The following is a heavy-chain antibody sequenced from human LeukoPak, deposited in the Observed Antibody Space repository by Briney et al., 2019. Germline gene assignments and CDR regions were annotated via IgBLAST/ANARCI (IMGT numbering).Heavy chain of an antibody. CDR2: ISYDGSNK. D-gene: IGHD3-22*01. V-gene: IGHV3-30*04. J-gene: IGHJ4*02. CDR1: GFTFSSYA. CDR3: ARVGGEYYDSSGYISY. Sequence: GRSLRLACAACGFTFSSYAMHWVRQAPGKGLDWMAVISYDGSNKYYADSVKGRFTISRDNSKNTLYLQMNSLRAEDTAVYYCARVGGEYYDSSGYISYWGQGTLVTVSS.